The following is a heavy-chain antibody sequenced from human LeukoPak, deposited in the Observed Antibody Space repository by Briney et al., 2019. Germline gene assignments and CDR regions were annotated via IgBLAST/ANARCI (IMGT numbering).Heavy chain of an antibody. D-gene: IGHD3-3*01. CDR3: ARASTYYDFWSGYPLPDY. V-gene: IGHV1-8*03. CDR2: MNPNSGNT. J-gene: IGHJ4*02. CDR1: GYTFTSYD. Sequence: ASVKVSCKASGYTFTSYDINWVRQATGQGLEWMGWMNPNSGNTGYAQKFQGRVTITRNTSISTAYMELSSLRSEDTAVYYCARASTYYDFWSGYPLPDYWGQGTLVTVSS.